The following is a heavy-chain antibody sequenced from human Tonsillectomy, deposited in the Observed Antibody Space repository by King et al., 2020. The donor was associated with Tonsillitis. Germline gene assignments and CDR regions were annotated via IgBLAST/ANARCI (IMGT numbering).Heavy chain of an antibody. CDR2: IIPLLGIA. V-gene: IGHV1-69*09. D-gene: IGHD2-21*01. J-gene: IGHJ4*02. CDR3: ARSRGSDYRFDY. Sequence: QLVQSGAEVKKPGSSVKVSCKASGDTFTSYTFSWVRQAPGQGLEWMGRIIPLLGIANYARRFQGRVTLTADKSTSTGYMELSSLRSEDTALYYWARSRGSDYRFDYWGQGTPVTVSS. CDR1: GDTFTSYT.